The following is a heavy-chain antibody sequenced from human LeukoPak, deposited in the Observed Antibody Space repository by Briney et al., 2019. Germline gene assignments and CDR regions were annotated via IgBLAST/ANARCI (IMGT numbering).Heavy chain of an antibody. J-gene: IGHJ2*01. CDR2: IYYSGST. CDR1: GGSISSYY. V-gene: IGHV4-59*12. D-gene: IGHD3-22*01. CDR3: ARDREYYDSSGYFRYFDL. Sequence: PSETLSLTCTVSGGSISSYYWSWIRQPPGKGLEWIGYIYYSGSTNYNPSLKSRVTISVDTSKNQFSLKLSSVTAADTAVYYCARDREYYDSSGYFRYFDLWGRGTLVTVSS.